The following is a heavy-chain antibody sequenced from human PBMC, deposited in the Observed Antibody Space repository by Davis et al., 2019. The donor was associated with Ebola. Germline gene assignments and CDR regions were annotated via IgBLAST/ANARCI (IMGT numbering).Heavy chain of an antibody. CDR2: IYSGGST. V-gene: IGHV3-53*01. Sequence: PGGSLRLSCAASGFTVSSNYMSWVRQAPGKGLEWVSVIYSGGSTYYADSVKGRFTISRDNSKNTLYLQMNSLRAEDTAVYYCAKDKIFGVPNYFDYWGQGTLVTVSS. CDR3: AKDKIFGVPNYFDY. D-gene: IGHD3-3*01. J-gene: IGHJ4*02. CDR1: GFTVSSNY.